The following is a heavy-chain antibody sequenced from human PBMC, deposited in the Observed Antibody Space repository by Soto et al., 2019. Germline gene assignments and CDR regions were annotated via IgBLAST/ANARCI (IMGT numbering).Heavy chain of an antibody. Sequence: GASVKVSCKACGYSFITYTMHWVRQAPGQRLEWMGWINGGNGYTRSAQTFQGRVTFTRDTSANTAYMELSSLRSEDTAVYYCARYMDGFINRPSWSFDLWGRGTLVTVSS. D-gene: IGHD2-2*03. CDR2: INGGNGYT. V-gene: IGHV1-3*01. CDR1: GYSFITYT. J-gene: IGHJ2*01. CDR3: ARYMDGFINRPSWSFDL.